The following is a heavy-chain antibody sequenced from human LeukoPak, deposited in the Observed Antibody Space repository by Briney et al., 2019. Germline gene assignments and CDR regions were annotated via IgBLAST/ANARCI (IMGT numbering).Heavy chain of an antibody. J-gene: IGHJ3*02. Sequence: GGTLRLSCAASAFTFSAYSMNWVRQAPGKGRDWVSYISSRSFTIYYADSVKGRFTISRDNAKNSLYLEMNSLRDEDTAVYYCARSVIAVAGYDAFDIWGQGTVVTVSS. D-gene: IGHD6-19*01. CDR2: ISSRSFTI. CDR1: AFTFSAYS. CDR3: ARSVIAVAGYDAFDI. V-gene: IGHV3-48*02.